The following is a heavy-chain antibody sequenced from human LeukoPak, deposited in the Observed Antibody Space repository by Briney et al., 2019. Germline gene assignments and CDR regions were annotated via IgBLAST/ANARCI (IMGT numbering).Heavy chain of an antibody. V-gene: IGHV3-49*03. Sequence: GGSLRLSCSASGFTFGDYAMSWFRQAPGKWLEWVGFIRSEAYGATTEYAASVKGRFTISRDDSKSIAYLQMNSLKSEDTAVYYCTRGKGDQGWYWGQGTLVTVSS. CDR2: IRSEAYGATT. CDR1: GFTFGDYA. D-gene: IGHD2-15*01. CDR3: TRGKGDQGWY. J-gene: IGHJ4*02.